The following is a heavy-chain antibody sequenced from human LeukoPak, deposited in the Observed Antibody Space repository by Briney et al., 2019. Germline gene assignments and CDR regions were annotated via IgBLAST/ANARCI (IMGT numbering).Heavy chain of an antibody. CDR2: MNPNSGNT. CDR3: AREKWHCTNGVCYNGKTNWFDP. CDR1: GYTFTSYD. V-gene: IGHV1-8*01. J-gene: IGHJ5*02. D-gene: IGHD2-8*01. Sequence: ASVKVSCKASGYTFTSYDINWVRQATGQGLEWMGWMNPNSGNTGYAQKFQGRVTMTRNTSISTAYMELSSLRSEDTAVYYCAREKWHCTNGVCYNGKTNWFDPWGQGTLVTVSS.